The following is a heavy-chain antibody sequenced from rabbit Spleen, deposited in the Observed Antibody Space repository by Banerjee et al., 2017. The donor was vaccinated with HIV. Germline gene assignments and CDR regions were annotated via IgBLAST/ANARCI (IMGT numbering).Heavy chain of an antibody. CDR3: ARDRLYGYFFDL. Sequence: QEQLVESGGGLFQPGGSLALTCKASGFEFSTNYDMCWVRQAPGKGPEWIACIRTGDGKTYYASWAKGRFTISKTSSTTVTLQMTSLTAADTATYFCARDRLYGYFFDLWGPGTLVTVS. V-gene: IGHV1S45*01. CDR2: IRTGDGKT. CDR1: GFEFSTNYD. D-gene: IGHD3-1*01. J-gene: IGHJ4*01.